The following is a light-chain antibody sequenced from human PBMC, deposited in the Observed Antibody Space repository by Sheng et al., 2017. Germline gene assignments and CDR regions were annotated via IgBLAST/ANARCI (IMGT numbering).Light chain of an antibody. CDR2: VTA. CDR1: SSNIGAGYD. CDR3: QSYDSSLSGRRGV. V-gene: IGLV1-40*01. J-gene: IGLJ2*01. Sequence: QSVLTQPPSVSGAPGQRVTISCTGSSSNIGAGYDVHWYQQLPRNSPQNSSSMVTAIGPSGVPDRFSGSKSGTSASLAITGLQAEDEADYYCQSYDSSLSGRRGVFGGGTKLTVL.